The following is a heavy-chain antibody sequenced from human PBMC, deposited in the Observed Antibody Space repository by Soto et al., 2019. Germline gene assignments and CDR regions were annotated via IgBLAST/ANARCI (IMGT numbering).Heavy chain of an antibody. V-gene: IGHV1-69*08. J-gene: IGHJ4*02. D-gene: IGHD2-15*01. CDR1: GGTFSSYT. CDR2: IIPILGIA. Sequence: QVQLVQSGAEVKKPGSSVKVSCKASGGTFSSYTISWVRQAPGQGLEWMGRIIPILGIATYAQKFQGRVTITAGKSEITAYRGLSSLRSEDTAVYYCARDSGYCTGGSCQIEGPIDYWGQGTLVTVSS. CDR3: ARDSGYCTGGSCQIEGPIDY.